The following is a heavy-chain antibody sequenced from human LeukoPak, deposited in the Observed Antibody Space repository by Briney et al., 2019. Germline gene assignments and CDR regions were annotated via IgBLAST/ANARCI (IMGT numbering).Heavy chain of an antibody. Sequence: PSETLSLTCAVYGGSFSGYYWSWIRQPPGKGLEWIGEINHSGSTNYNPPLKSRVTISVDTSKNQFSLKLSSVTAADTAVYYCARLIAAAGTSYWGQGTLVTVSS. J-gene: IGHJ4*02. CDR1: GGSFSGYY. V-gene: IGHV4-34*01. CDR3: ARLIAAAGTSY. CDR2: INHSGST. D-gene: IGHD6-13*01.